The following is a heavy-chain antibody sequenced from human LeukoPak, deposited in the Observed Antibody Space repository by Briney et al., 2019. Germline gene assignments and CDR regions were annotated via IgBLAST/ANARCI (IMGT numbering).Heavy chain of an antibody. CDR3: AREQGTYYDSSGYIIRSDAFDI. CDR1: GYTFTSYD. J-gene: IGHJ3*02. V-gene: IGHV1-8*03. D-gene: IGHD3-22*01. CDR2: MNPNSGNT. Sequence: ASVKVSCKASGYTFTSYDINWVRQATGQGLEWMGWMNPNSGNTGYAQKFQGRVTITRNTSISTAYMELSSLRSEDTAVYYCAREQGTYYDSSGYIIRSDAFDIWGQGTMVTVSS.